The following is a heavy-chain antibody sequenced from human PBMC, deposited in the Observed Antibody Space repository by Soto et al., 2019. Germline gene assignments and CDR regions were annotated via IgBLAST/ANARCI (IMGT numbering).Heavy chain of an antibody. Sequence: ASVKVSCKASGYTFTSYGISWVRQAPGQGLEWMGWISAYNGNTNYAQKLQGRVTMTTDTSTSTAYMELRSLRSDDTAVYYCARLGLAWPGYCSGGSCYSEGPSSWFDPWGQGTLVNGS. CDR3: ARLGLAWPGYCSGGSCYSEGPSSWFDP. CDR1: GYTFTSYG. CDR2: ISAYNGNT. D-gene: IGHD2-15*01. V-gene: IGHV1-18*01. J-gene: IGHJ5*02.